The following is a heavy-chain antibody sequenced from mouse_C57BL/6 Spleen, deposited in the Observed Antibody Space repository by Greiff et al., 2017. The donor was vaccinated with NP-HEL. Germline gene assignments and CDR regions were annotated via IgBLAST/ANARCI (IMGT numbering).Heavy chain of an antibody. J-gene: IGHJ2*01. CDR2: IYPGSGST. Sequence: VQLQQSGAELVKPGASVKMSCKASGYTFTSYWITWVKQRPGQGLEWIGDIYPGSGSTNYNEKFKSKATLTVDTSSSTAYMQLSSLTSEDSAVYCCARGYYGSSYYFDYWGQGTTLTVSS. D-gene: IGHD1-1*01. CDR1: GYTFTSYW. V-gene: IGHV1-55*01. CDR3: ARGYYGSSYYFDY.